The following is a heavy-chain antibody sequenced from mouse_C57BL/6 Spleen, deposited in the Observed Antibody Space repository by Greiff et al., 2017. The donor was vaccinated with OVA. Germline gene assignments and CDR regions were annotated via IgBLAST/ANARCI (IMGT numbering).Heavy chain of an antibody. Sequence: EVKVEESGGGLVKPGGSLKLSCAASGFTFSDYGMHWVRQAPEKGLEWVAYISSGSSTIYYADTVKGRFTISRDNAKNTLFLQMTSLRSEDTAMYYCARADYYGSSLYWYFDVWGTGTTVTVSS. CDR2: ISSGSSTI. V-gene: IGHV5-17*01. CDR3: ARADYYGSSLYWYFDV. J-gene: IGHJ1*03. D-gene: IGHD1-1*01. CDR1: GFTFSDYG.